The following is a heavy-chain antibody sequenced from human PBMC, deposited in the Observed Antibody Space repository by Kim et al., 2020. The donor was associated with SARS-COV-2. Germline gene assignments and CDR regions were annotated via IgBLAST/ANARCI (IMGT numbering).Heavy chain of an antibody. CDR2: ISPDGSGK. CDR1: GFPFSRHY. CDR3: AKEEWWRFDS. D-gene: IGHD2-15*01. J-gene: IGHJ5*01. Sequence: GGSLRLSCLASGFPFSRHYMTWVRQVPGKGLESLAKISPDGSGKYYLDSVRGRFTVFRDNAVNSLSLQMSNLRVEDTAVYYCAKEEWWRFDSWGQGTLITVSS. V-gene: IGHV3-7*03.